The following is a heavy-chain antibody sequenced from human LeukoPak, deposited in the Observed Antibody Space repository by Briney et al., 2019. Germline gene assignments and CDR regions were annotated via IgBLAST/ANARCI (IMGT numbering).Heavy chain of an antibody. Sequence: SQTLSLTCAISGDSVSSKNGAWNWIRQSPSRGLEWLGRTYYRSKWYDEYANSVKGRVTISPDTSKNQFSLHVYSVTPEDTAVYYCARDLGTSGWYTFDFWGQGTLVTVSS. CDR2: TYYRSKWYD. D-gene: IGHD6-19*01. V-gene: IGHV6-1*01. CDR3: ARDLGTSGWYTFDF. CDR1: GDSVSSKNGA. J-gene: IGHJ5*01.